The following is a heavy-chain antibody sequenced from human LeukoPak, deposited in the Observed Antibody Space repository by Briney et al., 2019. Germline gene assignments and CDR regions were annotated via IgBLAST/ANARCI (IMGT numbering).Heavy chain of an antibody. Sequence: SETLSLTCAVYGGSFSGYYWSWIRQPPGKGLEWIGEINHSGSTNYNPSLKSRVTISVDTSKNQFSLKLSSVTAADTAAYYCARGRNYYGSGSYFRSGLDYWGQGTLVTVSS. J-gene: IGHJ4*02. V-gene: IGHV4-34*01. CDR2: INHSGST. D-gene: IGHD3-10*01. CDR3: ARGRNYYGSGSYFRSGLDY. CDR1: GGSFSGYY.